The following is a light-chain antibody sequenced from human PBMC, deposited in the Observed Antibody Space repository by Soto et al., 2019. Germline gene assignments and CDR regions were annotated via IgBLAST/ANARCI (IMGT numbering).Light chain of an antibody. J-gene: IGKJ1*01. V-gene: IGKV1-5*03. CDR2: KAS. CDR1: QSISSW. Sequence: DIQMTQSPSTLSASVGDRVTITCRASQSISSWLAWYQQKPGRAPKHLIYKASSLETGVPSRFRGSGSGTEFTLLISSLQPDDFASYYCQQYGSSSPWKFGQGTKVEIK. CDR3: QQYGSSSPWK.